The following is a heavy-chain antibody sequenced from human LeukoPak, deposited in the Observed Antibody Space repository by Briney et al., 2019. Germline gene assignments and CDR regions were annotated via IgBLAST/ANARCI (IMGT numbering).Heavy chain of an antibody. Sequence: GGSLRLSCAASAFTFSSYWMHWVRRGPGKGLVWVSQINTDGSSTNYADSVKGRFTISRDNAKNTLYLQMSSLRAEDTAVYYCARGLQGIDYWGQGTLVTVSS. CDR3: ARGLQGIDY. V-gene: IGHV3-74*01. CDR1: AFTFSSYW. D-gene: IGHD4-11*01. J-gene: IGHJ4*02. CDR2: INTDGSST.